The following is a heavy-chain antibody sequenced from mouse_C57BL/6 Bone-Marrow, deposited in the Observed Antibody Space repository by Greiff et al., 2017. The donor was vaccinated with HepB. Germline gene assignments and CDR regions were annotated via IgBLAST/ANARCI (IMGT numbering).Heavy chain of an antibody. Sequence: VQLQQPGAELVMPGASVKLSCKASGYTFTSYWMHWVKQRPGQGLEWIGEIDPSDSYTSYNQKFKGKSTLTVDKSSSTAYMQLSSLTSEDSAVYYCARSGDYGGAWFAYWGQGTLVTVSA. V-gene: IGHV1-69*01. D-gene: IGHD2-4*01. CDR2: IDPSDSYT. CDR3: ARSGDYGGAWFAY. CDR1: GYTFTSYW. J-gene: IGHJ3*01.